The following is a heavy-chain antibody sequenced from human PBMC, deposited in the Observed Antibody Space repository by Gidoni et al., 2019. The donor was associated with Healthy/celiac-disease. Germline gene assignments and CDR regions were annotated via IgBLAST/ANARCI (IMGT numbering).Heavy chain of an antibody. Sequence: EVQLVESGGGLVQPGRSLRPSCAASGFTFDDYAMHWVRQAPGKGLEWVSGISWNSGSIGYADSVKGRFTISRDNAKNSLYLQMNSLRAEDTALYYCAKGGRRGGMDVWGQGTTVTVSS. V-gene: IGHV3-9*01. CDR3: AKGGRRGGMDV. CDR1: GFTFDDYA. D-gene: IGHD3-16*01. CDR2: ISWNSGSI. J-gene: IGHJ6*02.